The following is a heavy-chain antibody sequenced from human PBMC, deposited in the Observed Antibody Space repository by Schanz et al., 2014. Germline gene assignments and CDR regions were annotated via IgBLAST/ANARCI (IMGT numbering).Heavy chain of an antibody. D-gene: IGHD3-3*01. V-gene: IGHV3-23*01. Sequence: EVQLLESGGGLVQPGGSLKLSCAASGLIFSNYVMSWVRQAPGKGLEWVSAISGSGGSTYYADSVKGRFTMSRDNAKNAVFLQMNSLRAEDTAVYYCVRDSFFAFDYWGQGTLVDVSS. J-gene: IGHJ4*02. CDR1: GLIFSNYV. CDR2: ISGSGGST. CDR3: VRDSFFAFDY.